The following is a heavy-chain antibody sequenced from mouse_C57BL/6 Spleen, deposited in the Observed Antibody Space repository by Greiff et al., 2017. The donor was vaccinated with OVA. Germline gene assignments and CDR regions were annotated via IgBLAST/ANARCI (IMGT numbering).Heavy chain of an antibody. CDR3: ARRVGGSYYFDY. V-gene: IGHV5-6*02. CDR1: GFTFSSYG. CDR2: ISSGGSYT. Sequence: DVKLQESGGDLVKPGGSLKLSCAASGFTFSSYGMSWVRQTPDKRLEWVATISSGGSYTYYPDSVKGRFTISRDNAKNTQYLQMSSLKSEDTAMYYCARRVGGSYYFDYWGQGTTLTVSS. D-gene: IGHD1-1*02. J-gene: IGHJ2*01.